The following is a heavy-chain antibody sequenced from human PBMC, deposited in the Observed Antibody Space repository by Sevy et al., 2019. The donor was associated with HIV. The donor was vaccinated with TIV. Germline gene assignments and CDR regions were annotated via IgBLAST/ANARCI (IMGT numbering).Heavy chain of an antibody. Sequence: SETLSLTCAVYVGSFRDYYWSWIRQSPGKGLEWIGDINHSGSTNYNPSLGGRVTLSVDTYKNQFSLRLTSVTAADTALYYCARAQLRSNWFDPWGRGTPVTVSS. CDR1: VGSFRDYY. CDR2: INHSGST. D-gene: IGHD2-8*01. V-gene: IGHV4-34*01. CDR3: ARAQLRSNWFDP. J-gene: IGHJ5*02.